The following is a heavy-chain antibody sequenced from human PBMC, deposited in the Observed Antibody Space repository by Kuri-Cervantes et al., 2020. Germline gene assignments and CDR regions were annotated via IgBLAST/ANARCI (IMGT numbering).Heavy chain of an antibody. D-gene: IGHD3-9*01. CDR1: GYTFTSYY. Sequence: ASVKVSCKASGYTFTSYYMHWVRQAPGQGLEWMGIINPSGGSTSYAQKFQGRVTMTRDTSTSTVYMELSSLRSEDTAVYHCARNYDILTGYYYYYGMDVWGQGTTVTVSS. CDR2: INPSGGST. CDR3: ARNYDILTGYYYYYGMDV. J-gene: IGHJ6*02. V-gene: IGHV1-46*01.